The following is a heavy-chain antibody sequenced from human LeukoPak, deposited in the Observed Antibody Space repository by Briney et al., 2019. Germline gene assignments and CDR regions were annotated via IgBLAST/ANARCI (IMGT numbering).Heavy chain of an antibody. CDR2: IRFDGSNK. CDR1: GFTFTNAW. Sequence: SGGSLRLSCAASGFTFTNAWMTWVRQAPGQGLEWVAFIRFDGSNKYYTDSVKGRFTISRDNSKNTANLQMNSLRPEDTAVYYCAKDRMNTGYDTGLYDYWGQGTLVTVSS. D-gene: IGHD5-12*01. J-gene: IGHJ4*02. V-gene: IGHV3-30*02. CDR3: AKDRMNTGYDTGLYDY.